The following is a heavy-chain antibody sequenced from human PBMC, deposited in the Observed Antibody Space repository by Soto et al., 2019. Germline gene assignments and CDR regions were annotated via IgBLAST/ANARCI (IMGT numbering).Heavy chain of an antibody. J-gene: IGHJ4*02. CDR1: GFTFSDYS. CDR2: ISSSGSTI. V-gene: IGHV3-11*01. Sequence: PGGSLRLSCAASGFTFSDYSMNWIRQAPGKGLEWVSYISSSGSTIYYADSVKGRFTISRDNAKNSLYLQMNSLRAEDTAVYYCASEYYDFWSGPGYWGQGTLVTVSS. D-gene: IGHD3-3*01. CDR3: ASEYYDFWSGPGY.